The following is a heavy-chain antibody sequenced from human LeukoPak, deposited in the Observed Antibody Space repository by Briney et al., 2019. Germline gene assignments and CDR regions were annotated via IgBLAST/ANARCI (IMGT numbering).Heavy chain of an antibody. CDR3: AKDIEAGTAGLSFDY. CDR1: GFSLSYYA. Sequence: GGSLRLSCAASGFSLSYYAMHWVRQAPGKGLEWVSLITANGDSTYYADSVKGRFTISRDNSKNSLSLQMNSLRTEDTALYYCAKDIEAGTAGLSFDYWGQETLVAVSS. D-gene: IGHD2-21*02. J-gene: IGHJ4*02. CDR2: ITANGDST. V-gene: IGHV3-43*02.